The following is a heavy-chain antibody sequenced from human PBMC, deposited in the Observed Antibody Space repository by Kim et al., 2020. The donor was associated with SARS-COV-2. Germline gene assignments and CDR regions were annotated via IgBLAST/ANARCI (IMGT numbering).Heavy chain of an antibody. V-gene: IGHV3-53*01. J-gene: IGHJ6*02. CDR3: ARDLYYYGKDV. Sequence: GGSLRLSCAASGFTVSSNYMSWVRQAPGKGLEWVSVIYSGGSTYYADSVKGRFTISRDNSKNTLYLQMNSLRADDTDVYYCARDLYYYGKDVCGQGTTVTVSS. CDR1: GFTVSSNY. CDR2: IYSGGST.